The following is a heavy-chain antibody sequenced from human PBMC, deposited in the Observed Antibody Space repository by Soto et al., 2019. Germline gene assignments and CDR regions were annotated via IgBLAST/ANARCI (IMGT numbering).Heavy chain of an antibody. D-gene: IGHD1-26*01. CDR2: ISYDGSNK. CDR1: GFTFSSYA. V-gene: IGHV3-30-3*01. CDR3: ARDWEGNFDY. J-gene: IGHJ4*02. Sequence: QVQLMESGGGVVQPGRSLRLSCAASGFTFSSYAMHWVRQAPGKGLEWVAVISYDGSNKYYADSVKGRFTISRDNSKNTLYLQMNSLRAEDTAVYYCARDWEGNFDYWGQGTLVTVSS.